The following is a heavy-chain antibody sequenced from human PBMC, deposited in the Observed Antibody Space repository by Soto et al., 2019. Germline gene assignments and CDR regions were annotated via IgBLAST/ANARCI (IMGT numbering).Heavy chain of an antibody. CDR3: ARDPIAVVAATPDWFDP. J-gene: IGHJ5*02. D-gene: IGHD2-15*01. V-gene: IGHV1-69*04. CDR1: GGTFSSYT. Sequence: SVKVSCKASGGTFSSYTISWVRQAPGQGLEWMGRIIPILGIANYAQKFQGRVTITADKSTSTAYMELSSLRSEDTAVYYCARDPIAVVAATPDWFDPWGQGTLVTVSS. CDR2: IIPILGIA.